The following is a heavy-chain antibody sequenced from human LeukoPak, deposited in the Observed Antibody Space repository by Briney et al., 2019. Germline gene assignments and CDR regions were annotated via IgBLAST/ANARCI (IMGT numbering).Heavy chain of an antibody. CDR3: ASTSSILSSGWPRCDY. CDR2: IIPIFGTA. D-gene: IGHD6-19*01. V-gene: IGHV1-69*13. Sequence: GASVKVSCKASGGTFSSYAISWVRQAPGQGLEWMGGIIPIFGTANYAQKFQGRVTITADESTSTAYMELSSLRSEDTAVYYCASTSSILSSGWPRCDYWGQGTLVTVSS. J-gene: IGHJ4*02. CDR1: GGTFSSYA.